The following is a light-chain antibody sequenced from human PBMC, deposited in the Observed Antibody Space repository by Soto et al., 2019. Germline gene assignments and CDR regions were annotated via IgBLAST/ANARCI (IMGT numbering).Light chain of an antibody. CDR1: QYISNW. CDR3: QQYNSQRT. J-gene: IGKJ1*01. V-gene: IGKV1-5*03. CDR2: KAS. Sequence: DIPMTQSPSTLSASVGDRVTITCRASQYISNWLAGYQQKPGKAPKLLIYKASSLESGVPSKFSGSGSGTEFTLTISSLQPDDFATYFCQQYNSQRTFGQGTKVEIK.